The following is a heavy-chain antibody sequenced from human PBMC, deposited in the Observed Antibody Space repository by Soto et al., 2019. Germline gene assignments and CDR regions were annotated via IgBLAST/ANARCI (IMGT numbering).Heavy chain of an antibody. CDR1: GFTFSIYD. CDR2: ISYDGTKT. Sequence: QVQLVESGGGVVQPGRSLRVSCAASGFTFSIYDMHWVRQAPGTGLEGVAGISYDGTKTYYADSVKGRCTISRYNSNNTVYLQMQSLSDEDTAVYYYEKDRGPRRQWLIDPFDYGGQGTLVTVSP. CDR3: EKDRGPRRQWLIDPFDY. J-gene: IGHJ4*02. D-gene: IGHD6-19*01. V-gene: IGHV3-30*18.